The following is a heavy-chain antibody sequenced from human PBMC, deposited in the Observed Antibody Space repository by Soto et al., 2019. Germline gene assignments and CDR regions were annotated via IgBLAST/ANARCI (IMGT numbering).Heavy chain of an antibody. D-gene: IGHD5-12*01. CDR3: ARGPGVATIYYCYGMDV. Sequence: ASVKVSCKASGYTFTGYYIHWVRQAPGQGLEWMGWINPNSGGTSYAQKFQGWVTMTRDTSISTAYMELSRLRSDDTAVYYCARGPGVATIYYCYGMDVWGQGTTVTVSS. CDR2: INPNSGGT. J-gene: IGHJ6*02. CDR1: GYTFTGYY. V-gene: IGHV1-2*04.